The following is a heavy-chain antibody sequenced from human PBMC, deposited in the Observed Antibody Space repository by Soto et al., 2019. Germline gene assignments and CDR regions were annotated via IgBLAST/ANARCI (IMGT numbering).Heavy chain of an antibody. CDR2: IYTSGST. J-gene: IGHJ5*02. CDR3: ARCGVSSSSWYDNWFDP. Sequence: SETLSLTCTVSGGSISSYYWSWIRQPAGKGLEWIGRIYTSGSTNYNPSLKSRVTMSVDTSKNQFSLKLSSVTAADTAVYYCARCGVSSSSWYDNWFDPWGQGTLVTVS. CDR1: GGSISSYY. D-gene: IGHD6-13*01. V-gene: IGHV4-4*07.